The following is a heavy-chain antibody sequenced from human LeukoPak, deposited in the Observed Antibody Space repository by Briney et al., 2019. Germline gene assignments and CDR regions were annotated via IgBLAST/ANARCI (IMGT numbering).Heavy chain of an antibody. CDR2: IYTSGST. V-gene: IGHV4-61*02. CDR1: GGSISSGSYY. J-gene: IGHJ4*02. D-gene: IGHD6-13*01. Sequence: RASETLSLTCTVSGGSISSGSYYWSWIRQPAGKGLEWIGRIYTSGSTNYNPSLKSRVTISVDTSKNQFSLKLSSVTAADTAVYYCASWSIAAADFDYWGQGTLVTVSS. CDR3: ASWSIAAADFDY.